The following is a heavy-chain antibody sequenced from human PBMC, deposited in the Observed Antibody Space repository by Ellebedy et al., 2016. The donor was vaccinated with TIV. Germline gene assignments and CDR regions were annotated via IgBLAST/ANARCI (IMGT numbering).Heavy chain of an antibody. D-gene: IGHD7-27*01. CDR2: ISFDESKR. V-gene: IGHV3-30*04. Sequence: GGSLRLXXAASGFTFRHYAMHWVRQAPGKGLEWVAVISFDESKRYYGDFVKGRFTISRDNSNNTLYLEMTSLRVEDTAVYFCVRARTGTYKYWGQGTLVTVSS. CDR1: GFTFRHYA. CDR3: VRARTGTYKY. J-gene: IGHJ1*01.